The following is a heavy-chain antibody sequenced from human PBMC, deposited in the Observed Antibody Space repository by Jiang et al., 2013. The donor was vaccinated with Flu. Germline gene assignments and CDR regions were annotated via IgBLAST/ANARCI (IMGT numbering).Heavy chain of an antibody. CDR3: ARTVPSSWYAFDI. D-gene: IGHD6-13*01. J-gene: IGHJ3*02. V-gene: IGHV4-59*01. Sequence: GPGLVKPSETLSLTCTVSGGSISSYYWSWIRQPPGKGLEWIGYIYYSGSTNYNPSLKSRVTISVDTSKNQFSLKLSSVTAADTAVYYCARTVPSSWYAFDIWGQGTMVTVSS. CDR1: GGSISSYY. CDR2: IYYSGST.